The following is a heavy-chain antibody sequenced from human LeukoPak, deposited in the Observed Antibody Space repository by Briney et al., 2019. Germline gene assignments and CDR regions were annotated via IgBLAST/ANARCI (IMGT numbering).Heavy chain of an antibody. Sequence: GGSLRLSCAASGFTFSSYAMHWVRQAPGKGLEWVAVISYDGSNKYYADSVKGRFTISRDNAKNSLYLQMNSLRAEDTAVYYCARGTSCYSVDYWGQGTLVTVSS. D-gene: IGHD2-2*01. CDR3: ARGTSCYSVDY. CDR2: ISYDGSNK. CDR1: GFTFSSYA. J-gene: IGHJ4*02. V-gene: IGHV3-30*04.